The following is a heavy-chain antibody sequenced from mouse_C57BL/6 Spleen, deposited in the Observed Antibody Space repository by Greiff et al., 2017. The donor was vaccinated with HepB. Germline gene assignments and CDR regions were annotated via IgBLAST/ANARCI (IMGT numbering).Heavy chain of an antibody. CDR1: GYTFTSYW. D-gene: IGHD2-4*01. CDR2: IHPNSGST. CDR3: AHYYDYDWFAY. V-gene: IGHV1-64*01. J-gene: IGHJ3*01. Sequence: QVQLQQSGAELVKPGASVKLSCKASGYTFTSYWMHWVKQRPGQGLEWIGMIHPNSGSTNYNEKFKSKATLTVDKSTSTAYMQLSSLTSEDSAVYYCAHYYDYDWFAYWGQGTLVTVSA.